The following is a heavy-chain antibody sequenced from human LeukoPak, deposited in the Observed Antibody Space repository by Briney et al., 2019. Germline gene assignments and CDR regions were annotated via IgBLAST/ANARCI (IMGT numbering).Heavy chain of an antibody. Sequence: GVLRLSCAASGFTFSSYSMNWVRQAPGEGLEWISSISSSSSYIYYADSVKGRFTISRDNAKNSLYLQMNSLRAEDTAVYYCARGSSAAGIGGALDYWGQGTLVTVSS. J-gene: IGHJ4*02. CDR3: ARGSSAAGIGGALDY. CDR1: GFTFSSYS. D-gene: IGHD6-25*01. V-gene: IGHV3-21*01. CDR2: ISSSSSYI.